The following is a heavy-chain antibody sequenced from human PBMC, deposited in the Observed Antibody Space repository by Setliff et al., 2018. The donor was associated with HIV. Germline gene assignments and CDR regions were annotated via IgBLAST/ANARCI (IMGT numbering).Heavy chain of an antibody. V-gene: IGHV5-51*01. J-gene: IGHJ3*02. Sequence: GESLTISCKGSGYKFTGYWIGWARQMPGKSLEWMGIIYPGDSDTRYSPSFQGQVTISTDKSISTTFLQWSSLKASDTAMYYCARHSHYDRSGYYYHKMPDDAFDIWGLGTMVT. CDR2: IYPGDSDT. CDR3: ARHSHYDRSGYYYHKMPDDAFDI. CDR1: GYKFTGYW. D-gene: IGHD3-22*01.